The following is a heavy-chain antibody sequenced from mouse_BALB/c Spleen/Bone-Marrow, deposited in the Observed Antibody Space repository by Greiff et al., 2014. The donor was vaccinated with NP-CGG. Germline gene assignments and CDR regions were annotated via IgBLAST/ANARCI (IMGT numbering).Heavy chain of an antibody. CDR2: ISGDGRYT. J-gene: IGHJ3*01. V-gene: IGHV5-9-2*01. CDR3: ARHAYYDQTEVSFVY. Sequence: DVMLVESGGGSVKSGGSLKLSCAASGFSFSNYGMSWVRQTPEKRLEWVATISGDGRYTFYSDSVKGRFTISRDNAKNNLYLQLSSLRSEDTALYYCARHAYYDQTEVSFVYWGQGTLVTVSA. CDR1: GFSFSNYG. D-gene: IGHD2-4*01.